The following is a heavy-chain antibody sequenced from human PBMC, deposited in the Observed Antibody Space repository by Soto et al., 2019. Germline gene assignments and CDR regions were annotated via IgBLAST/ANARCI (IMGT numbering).Heavy chain of an antibody. Sequence: QVQLVESGGGVVQPGRSLRLSCAASGFTFSSYGMHWVRQAPGKGLEWVAVISYDGSNKYYADSVKGRFTISRDNSKNTLYLQMNSLRAEDTAVYYCAKDQIAAAGDWGQGTLATVSS. CDR1: GFTFSSYG. J-gene: IGHJ4*02. CDR3: AKDQIAAAGD. D-gene: IGHD6-13*01. CDR2: ISYDGSNK. V-gene: IGHV3-30*18.